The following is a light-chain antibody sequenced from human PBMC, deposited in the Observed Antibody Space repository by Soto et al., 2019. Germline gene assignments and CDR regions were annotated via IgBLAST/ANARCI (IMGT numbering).Light chain of an antibody. Sequence: QSVLTQPASVSGSPGQSMTISCTGTSSDVGGYNYVSWYQQHPGKAPKLMIYDVSNRPSGVSNRFSGSKSGNTASPTISGLQAEDEADYYCSSYTSSSTLYVFGTGTKVTVL. CDR3: SSYTSSSTLYV. J-gene: IGLJ1*01. CDR2: DVS. CDR1: SSDVGGYNY. V-gene: IGLV2-14*01.